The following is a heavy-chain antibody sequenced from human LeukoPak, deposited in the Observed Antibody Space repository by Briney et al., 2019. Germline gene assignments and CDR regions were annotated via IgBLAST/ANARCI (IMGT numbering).Heavy chain of an antibody. CDR1: GGSFSGYY. D-gene: IGHD3-22*01. CDR2: INHSGNT. Sequence: SETLSLTCAVSGGSFSGYYWSWIRQPPGKGLEWIGEINHSGNTNYNPSLKSRVTISVDTSNNQFSLKLSSVTAADTAVYYCARGPDFYDSSGYYPIWGQGTLVTVSS. V-gene: IGHV4-34*01. J-gene: IGHJ4*02. CDR3: ARGPDFYDSSGYYPI.